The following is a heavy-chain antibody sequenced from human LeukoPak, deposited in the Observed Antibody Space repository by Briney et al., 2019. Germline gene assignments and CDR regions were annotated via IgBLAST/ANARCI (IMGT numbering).Heavy chain of an antibody. J-gene: IGHJ6*02. CDR1: GGTFSSYA. V-gene: IGHV1-69*04. D-gene: IGHD1-14*01. Sequence: ASVKVSCKASGGTFSSYAISWVRQAPGQGLEWMGRIIPIFGIANYAQKFQGRVTITADKSTSTAYMELSSLRSEDTAVYYCALPDGDYYYGMDVWGQGTTVTVSS. CDR2: IIPIFGIA. CDR3: ALPDGDYYYGMDV.